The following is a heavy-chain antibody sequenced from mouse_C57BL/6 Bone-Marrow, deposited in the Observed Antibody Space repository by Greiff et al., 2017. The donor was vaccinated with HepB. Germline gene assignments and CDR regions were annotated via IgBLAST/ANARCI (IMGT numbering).Heavy chain of an antibody. CDR1: GYTFTSYG. CDR3: ASSTAYYFDY. V-gene: IGHV1-81*01. Sequence: VQLVESGAELARPGASVKLSCKASGYTFTSYGISWVKQRTGQGLEWIGEIYPRSGNTYYNEKFKGKATLTADKSSSTAYMELRSLTSEDSAVYFCASSTAYYFDYWGQGTTLTVSS. CDR2: IYPRSGNT. D-gene: IGHD4-1*02. J-gene: IGHJ2*01.